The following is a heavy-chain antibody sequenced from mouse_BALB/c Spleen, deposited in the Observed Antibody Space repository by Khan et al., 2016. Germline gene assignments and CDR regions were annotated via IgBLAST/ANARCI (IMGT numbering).Heavy chain of an antibody. J-gene: IGHJ4*01. CDR3: ARYDGSSYVRAMDY. V-gene: IGHV3-8*02. D-gene: IGHD1-1*01. Sequence: EVQLQESGPSLVKPSQTLSLTCSVTGDSITSGYWNWIRKFPGNKLEYMGYISYSGSTYYNPSLKSRISITRDTSKNQYYLQLNSVTTEDTATYYCARYDGSSYVRAMDYWGHGTSVTVSS. CDR2: ISYSGST. CDR1: GDSITSGY.